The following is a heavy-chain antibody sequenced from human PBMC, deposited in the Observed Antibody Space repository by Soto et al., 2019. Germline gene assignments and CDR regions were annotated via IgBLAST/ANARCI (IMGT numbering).Heavy chain of an antibody. D-gene: IGHD3-16*01. CDR3: ARRYVGTFDY. J-gene: IGHJ4*02. CDR1: GGSISSYY. V-gene: IGHV4-59*08. Sequence: QGQLQESGPGLVKPSETLSLTCTVSGGSISSYYWSWIRQPPGKGLEWIGDIYYSGRTNYNPSLNSRVTISVDTSNNQSSPKLSSVTAAATAVYYCARRYVGTFDYWCQGTLVTFSS. CDR2: IYYSGRT.